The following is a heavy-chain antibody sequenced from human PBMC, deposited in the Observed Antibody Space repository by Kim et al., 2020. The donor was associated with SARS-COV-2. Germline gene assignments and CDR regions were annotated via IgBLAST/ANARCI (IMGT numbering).Heavy chain of an antibody. CDR1: GFSLNTVGMS. V-gene: IGHV2-70*13. D-gene: IGHD5-12*01. J-gene: IGHJ4*02. Sequence: SGPTLVNPTETLTLTCSISGFSLNTVGMSVTWIRQPPGKALECLGVIDWDDDTSYSTSLRTRLTFSKDTSKNQVVLTMTNMDPVDTGTYYCARTRFSRGLLRHFDFWGPGTLIPV. CDR2: IDWDDDT. CDR3: ARTRFSRGLLRHFDF.